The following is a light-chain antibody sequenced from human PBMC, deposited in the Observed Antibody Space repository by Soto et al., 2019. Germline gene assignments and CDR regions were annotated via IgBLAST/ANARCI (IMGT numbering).Light chain of an antibody. CDR3: SSFTNSYHYV. CDR1: SSDVGGHDH. V-gene: IGLV2-14*01. Sequence: QSALTQPASVSGSPGQSITISCTGTSSDVGGHDHVSWYQQHPGKVPKLLIYDVSNRPSGVSNRFSGSKSGNTASLTISGLQADDEADYYCSSFTNSYHYVFGTGTQLTVL. CDR2: DVS. J-gene: IGLJ1*01.